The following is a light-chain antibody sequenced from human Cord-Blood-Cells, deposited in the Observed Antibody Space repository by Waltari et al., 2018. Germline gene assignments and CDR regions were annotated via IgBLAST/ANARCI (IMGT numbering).Light chain of an antibody. V-gene: IGKV1-39*01. J-gene: IGKJ4*01. CDR3: QQSYSTPLT. Sequence: DIQMTQSPSSLSASVGDRVTITCRASQSISSYLNWYQQKPGKAPKLLIYAASSLQSGVPSRFSGSGSGTDFTLTISSMQTEDFEAYCSQQSYSTPLTFGGGTKVEIK. CDR1: QSISSY. CDR2: AAS.